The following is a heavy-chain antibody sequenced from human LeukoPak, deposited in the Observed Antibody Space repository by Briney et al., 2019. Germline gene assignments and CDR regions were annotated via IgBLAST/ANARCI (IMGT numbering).Heavy chain of an antibody. CDR3: AGDYDFWSGYLDY. CDR2: IYYSGST. D-gene: IGHD3-3*01. V-gene: IGHV4-39*07. Sequence: SETLSLTCTVSGGSISSSSHYWGWIRQPPGKGLQWIGSIYYSGSTYYIPSLKSRVTMSVDTSKNQFSLKLSSVTAADTAVYYCAGDYDFWSGYLDYWGQGTLVTVSS. CDR1: GGSISSSSHY. J-gene: IGHJ4*02.